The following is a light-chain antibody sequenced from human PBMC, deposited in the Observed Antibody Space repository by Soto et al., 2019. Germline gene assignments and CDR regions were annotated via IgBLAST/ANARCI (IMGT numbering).Light chain of an antibody. J-gene: IGKJ1*01. V-gene: IGKV3-15*01. CDR1: QSVNNN. CDR3: QEYNTWPWT. Sequence: ETLMTQSPAPPAVSPGERATHSCRARQSVNNNLAWYQQKLGQAPRVLIYGASTRDTGIPARFTGSGSGTEFILTISSLQSEDSAVYYCQEYNTWPWTFGQGTKVEFK. CDR2: GAS.